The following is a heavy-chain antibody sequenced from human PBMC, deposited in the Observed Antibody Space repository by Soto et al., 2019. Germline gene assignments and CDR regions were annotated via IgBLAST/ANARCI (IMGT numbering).Heavy chain of an antibody. J-gene: IGHJ4*02. CDR3: AREVPWNYFDY. V-gene: IGHV3-48*01. CDR2: ISSSSSSI. D-gene: IGHD1-1*01. CDR1: GFTFSSYA. Sequence: GGSLRLSCAASGFTFSSYAMSWVRQAPGKGLEWASAISSSSSSIYYADSVKGRFTISRDNAKNSLYLQMNSLRAEDTAVYYCAREVPWNYFDYWGQGTLVTVSS.